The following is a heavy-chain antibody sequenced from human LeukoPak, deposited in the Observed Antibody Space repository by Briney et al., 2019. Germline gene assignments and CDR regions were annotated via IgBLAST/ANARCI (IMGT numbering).Heavy chain of an antibody. CDR3: ARGVVAVAAIDY. CDR1: GFAFSTYV. Sequence: GGSLRLSCAASGFAFSTYVMHWVRQAPGKGLERVAITSNDETKRFYADSVKGRFTISRDNSKNTLHLHMNSLRVEDTAVYYCARGVVAVAAIDYWGQGILVTVSS. J-gene: IGHJ4*02. D-gene: IGHD2-15*01. CDR2: TSNDETKR. V-gene: IGHV3-30*03.